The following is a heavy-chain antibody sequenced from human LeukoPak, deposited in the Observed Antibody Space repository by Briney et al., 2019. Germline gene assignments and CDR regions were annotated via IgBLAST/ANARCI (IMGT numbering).Heavy chain of an antibody. V-gene: IGHV3-30*18. Sequence: GGSLRLSCAASGFTFSSYAMGWVRQAPGKGLEWVAVISYDGSNKYYVDSVKGRFTISRDNSKNTLYLQMNSLRAEDTAVYYCAKDRDSGSSGGDAFDIWGQGTMVTVSS. J-gene: IGHJ3*02. D-gene: IGHD1-26*01. CDR1: GFTFSSYA. CDR2: ISYDGSNK. CDR3: AKDRDSGSSGGDAFDI.